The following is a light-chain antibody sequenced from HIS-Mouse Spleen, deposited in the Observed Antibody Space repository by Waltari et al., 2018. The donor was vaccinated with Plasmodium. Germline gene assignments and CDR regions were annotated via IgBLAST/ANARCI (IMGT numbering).Light chain of an antibody. CDR3: YSTDSSGNHRV. CDR2: EDS. J-gene: IGLJ3*02. Sequence: SYELTQPHSVSVSPGQTARITCSGDALPKKYAYWYQQKSGQAPVLVIYEDSKRPSGIPEEFSDSVSGTMATWTISGSQVEDEADYYWYSTDSSGNHRVFGGGTKLTVL. CDR1: ALPKKY. V-gene: IGLV3-10*01.